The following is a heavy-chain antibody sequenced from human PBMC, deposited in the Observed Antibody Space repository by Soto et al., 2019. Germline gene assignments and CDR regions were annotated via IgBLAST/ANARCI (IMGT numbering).Heavy chain of an antibody. CDR2: ISGSGGST. J-gene: IGHJ4*02. V-gene: IGHV3-23*01. D-gene: IGHD3-10*01. Sequence: PGGSLRLSCAASGFTFSSYAMSWVRQAPGKGLEWVSAISGSGGSTYYADSVKGRFTISRDNSKNTLYLQMNSLRAEVTAVYYCAKDGPITMVRGVISVDYWGQGTLVTVSS. CDR3: AKDGPITMVRGVISVDY. CDR1: GFTFSSYA.